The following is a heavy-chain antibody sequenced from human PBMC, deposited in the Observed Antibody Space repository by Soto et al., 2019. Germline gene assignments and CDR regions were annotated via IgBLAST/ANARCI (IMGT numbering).Heavy chain of an antibody. CDR3: ASNGARPVYYGMDV. D-gene: IGHD3-10*01. V-gene: IGHV4-39*07. CDR1: GGSISSSSYY. J-gene: IGHJ6*02. CDR2: INHSGST. Sequence: PSDTLSLTCTVSGGSISSSSYYWGWIRQPPGKGLEWIGSINHSGSTNYNPSLKSRVTISVDTSKNQFSLKLSSVTAADTAVYYCASNGARPVYYGMDVWGQGTTVTVSS.